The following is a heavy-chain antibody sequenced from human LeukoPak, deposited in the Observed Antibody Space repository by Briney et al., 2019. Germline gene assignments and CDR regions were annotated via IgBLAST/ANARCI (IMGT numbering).Heavy chain of an antibody. V-gene: IGHV3-23*01. J-gene: IGHJ4*02. CDR2: ISVSGGST. D-gene: IGHD3-22*01. CDR3: AKSNYFDSGGYYFFDY. Sequence: PGGSLRLSCAASGFTFSSYVMNWVRQAPGKGLEWVSGISVSGGSTNYADSVKGRFTISRDNSKNTLYLQMNSLRAEDTAVYYCAKSNYFDSGGYYFFDYWGQGTLVTVSS. CDR1: GFTFSSYV.